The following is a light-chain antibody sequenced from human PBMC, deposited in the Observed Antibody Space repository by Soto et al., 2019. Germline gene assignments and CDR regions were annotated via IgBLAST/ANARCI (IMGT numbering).Light chain of an antibody. CDR3: QPANRFPLT. V-gene: IGKV1-12*01. J-gene: IGKJ4*01. CDR1: QGISSW. Sequence: DIQMTQSPSSVSASVGERVTITCRASQGISSWLAWYQQKPGTAPKLLIYAASTLQSGVPSRFSGSGSGTDFTLTISSXXPEXXXTYYCQPANRFPLTFGGGTKVEIK. CDR2: AAS.